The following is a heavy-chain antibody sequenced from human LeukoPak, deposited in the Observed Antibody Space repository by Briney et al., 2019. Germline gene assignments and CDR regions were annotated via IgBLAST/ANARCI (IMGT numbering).Heavy chain of an antibody. V-gene: IGHV3-23*01. Sequence: GGSLRLSCVASGFTFTSDAMNWVRQAPGKGLEWVSSTVSRGTTQYADSVKGRFTVSRDTSKNTLYLQMNSVRADDTAVYYCARGGGYYPIDYWGQGTLVTVSS. D-gene: IGHD2-15*01. CDR2: TVSRGTT. CDR1: GFTFTSDA. CDR3: ARGGGYYPIDY. J-gene: IGHJ4*02.